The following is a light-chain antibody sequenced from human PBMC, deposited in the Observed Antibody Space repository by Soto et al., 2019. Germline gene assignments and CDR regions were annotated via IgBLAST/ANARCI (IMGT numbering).Light chain of an antibody. Sequence: EIVLTQSPGTLSLSPGERATLSCRASQSISSGYVAWYQQKPGQAPRLLIWGVFNRATGIPDRFSGSGSGTDFTLTISRLEPEDFVVFYCYQYGSTPPTFGQGTKVDIK. J-gene: IGKJ1*01. V-gene: IGKV3-20*01. CDR2: GVF. CDR3: YQYGSTPPT. CDR1: QSISSGY.